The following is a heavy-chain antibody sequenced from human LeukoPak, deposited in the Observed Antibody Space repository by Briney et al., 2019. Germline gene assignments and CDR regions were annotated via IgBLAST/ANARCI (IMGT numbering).Heavy chain of an antibody. CDR1: GFIFNDYY. Sequence: GGSLRLSCAASGFIFNDYYMSWIRQPPGKGLEWVSYISSTGGTIYYADSVKGRFTISRDNAKNSLYLQMNSLRAEDTAVYYCARAKYDGRGYYSYYFDYWGQGTLVTVSS. CDR3: ARAKYDGRGYYSYYFDY. D-gene: IGHD3-22*01. V-gene: IGHV3-11*04. CDR2: ISSTGGTI. J-gene: IGHJ4*02.